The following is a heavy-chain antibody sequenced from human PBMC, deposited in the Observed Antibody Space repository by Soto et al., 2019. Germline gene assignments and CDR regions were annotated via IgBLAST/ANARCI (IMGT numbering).Heavy chain of an antibody. Sequence: ASVNVSCKPSGYTLTSYCISWVRQAPGQGLEWMGWISAYNGNTNYAQKLQGRVTMTTDTSTSTAYMELRSLRSDGTAVYYCARGDFLDVWGQGTTVTVS. CDR3: ARGDFLDV. D-gene: IGHD3-3*01. CDR2: ISAYNGNT. V-gene: IGHV1-18*01. J-gene: IGHJ6*02. CDR1: GYTLTSYC.